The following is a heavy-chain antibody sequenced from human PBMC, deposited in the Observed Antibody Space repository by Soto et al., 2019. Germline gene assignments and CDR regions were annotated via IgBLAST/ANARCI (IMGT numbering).Heavy chain of an antibody. Sequence: QVQLVQSGAEVRKPGASVKVSCKASGYTFTSQGISWLRQAPGQGLEWMGWISTQNGKTQYAQTAQGRVTMTSDTVTTTAYMELRSLRSDDTAVYYCARGRRTAHPLDPWGQGTLVTVSS. J-gene: IGHJ5*02. V-gene: IGHV1-18*01. CDR3: ARGRRTAHPLDP. CDR2: ISTQNGKT. CDR1: GYTFTSQG. D-gene: IGHD5-18*01.